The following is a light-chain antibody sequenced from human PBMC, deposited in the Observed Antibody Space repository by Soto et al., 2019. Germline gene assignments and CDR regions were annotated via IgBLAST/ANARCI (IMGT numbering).Light chain of an antibody. Sequence: AIGMTQSPSSFSASTGDRVNITCRASQSISSYLAWYQQKPGTAPKLLISAASTLQSGVPSRFSGSGSGTDFTLTISSLQPEDFEIYYCLQDYNSPRTFGQGTKVDIK. CDR3: LQDYNSPRT. CDR1: QSISSY. J-gene: IGKJ1*01. CDR2: AAS. V-gene: IGKV1-8*01.